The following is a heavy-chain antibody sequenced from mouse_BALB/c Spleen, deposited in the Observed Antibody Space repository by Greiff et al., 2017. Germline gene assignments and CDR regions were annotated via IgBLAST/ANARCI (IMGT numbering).Heavy chain of an antibody. CDR3: TRGGLRRGQAWFAY. J-gene: IGHJ3*01. CDR2: INPSNGGT. V-gene: IGHV1S81*02. CDR1: GYTFTSYY. Sequence: VQLQQSGVELVKPGASVKLSCKASGYTFTSYYMYWVKQRPGQGLEWIGEINPSNGGTNFNEKFKSKATLTVDKSSSTAYMQLSSLTSEDSAVYYCTRGGLRRGQAWFAYWGQGTLVTVSA. D-gene: IGHD2-4*01.